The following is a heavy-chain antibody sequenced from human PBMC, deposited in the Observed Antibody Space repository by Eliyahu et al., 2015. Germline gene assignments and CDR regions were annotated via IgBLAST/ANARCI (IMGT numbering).Heavy chain of an antibody. V-gene: IGHV3-48*02. CDR1: GFTFSRYT. CDR2: ISSSSSTI. D-gene: IGHD1-26*01. J-gene: IGHJ5*02. CDR3: ARGYSGSSYFDP. Sequence: EVQLVESGGGLVQPGXXLRXSCAXSGFTFSRYTMNWVRQAPGKGLEWASSISSSSSTIYYADSVKGRFTISRDNAKNSLYLQMNSLRDEDTAVYYCARGYSGSSYFDPWGQGTLVTVSS.